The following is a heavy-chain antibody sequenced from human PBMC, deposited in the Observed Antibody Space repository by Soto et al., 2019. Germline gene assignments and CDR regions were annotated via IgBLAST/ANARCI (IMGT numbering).Heavy chain of an antibody. CDR2: IKQDGSEK. D-gene: IGHD3-10*01. CDR1: GFTFSSYW. CDR3: ARDSPLWFGELLSVFDY. Sequence: EVQLVESGGGWVQPGGSLRLSCAASGFTFSSYWMSWVRQAPGKGLEWVANIKQDGSEKYYVDSVKGRFTISRDNAKNSLYLQMNSLRAEDTAVYYCARDSPLWFGELLSVFDYWGQGTLVTVSS. V-gene: IGHV3-7*01. J-gene: IGHJ4*02.